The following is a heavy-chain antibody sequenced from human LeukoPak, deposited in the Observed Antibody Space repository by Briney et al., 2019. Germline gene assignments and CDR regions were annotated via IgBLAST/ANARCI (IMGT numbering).Heavy chain of an antibody. V-gene: IGHV3-33*01. D-gene: IGHD6-13*01. CDR3: ARALSGIAAAGTFDY. CDR2: IWYDGSNK. J-gene: IGHJ4*02. Sequence: GRSLRLSCAASGFTFSSYGMHWVRQAPGKGLEWVAVIWYDGSNKYYADSVKGRFTISRDNSKNTLYLQMNSLRAEDTAVYYCARALSGIAAAGTFDYWGQGTLVTVSS. CDR1: GFTFSSYG.